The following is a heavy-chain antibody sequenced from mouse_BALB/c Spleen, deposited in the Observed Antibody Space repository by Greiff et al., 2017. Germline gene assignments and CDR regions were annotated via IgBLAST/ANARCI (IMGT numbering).Heavy chain of an antibody. Sequence: EVKLMESGGGLVQPGGSLKLSCAASGFTFSSYGMSWVRQTPDKRLELVATINSNGGSTYYPDSVKGRFTISRDNAKNTLYLQMSSLKSEDTAMYYCARVGNYPYYFDYWGQGTTLTVSS. D-gene: IGHD2-1*01. J-gene: IGHJ2*01. CDR1: GFTFSSYG. CDR2: INSNGGST. V-gene: IGHV5-6-3*01. CDR3: ARVGNYPYYFDY.